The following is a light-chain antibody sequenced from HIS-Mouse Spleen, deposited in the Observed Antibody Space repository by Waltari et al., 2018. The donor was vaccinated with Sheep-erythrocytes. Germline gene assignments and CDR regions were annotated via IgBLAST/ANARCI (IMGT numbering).Light chain of an antibody. Sequence: QSALTQPRSVSGSPGQSVTISCTGTSSDVGGYNHVSWYQQHPGKAPNLMIYDVSNRPSGVPDRFSGSKSGNTASLTISGLQAEDEADYYCCSYAGSYTFVVFGGGTKLTVL. CDR3: CSYAGSYTFVV. CDR1: SSDVGGYNH. CDR2: DVS. J-gene: IGLJ2*01. V-gene: IGLV2-11*01.